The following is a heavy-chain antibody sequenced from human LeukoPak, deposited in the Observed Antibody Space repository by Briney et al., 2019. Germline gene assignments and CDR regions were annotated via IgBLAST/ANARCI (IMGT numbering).Heavy chain of an antibody. J-gene: IGHJ2*01. CDR1: GFTFSSYA. V-gene: IGHV3-66*01. Sequence: GGSLRLSCAASGFTFSSYAMTWVRQAPGKGLEWVSVIYSGGSTYYADSVKGRFTISRDNSKNTLYLQMNSLRAEDTAVYYCARDSSSSGINWYFDLWGRGTLVTVSS. D-gene: IGHD6-13*01. CDR3: ARDSSSSGINWYFDL. CDR2: IYSGGST.